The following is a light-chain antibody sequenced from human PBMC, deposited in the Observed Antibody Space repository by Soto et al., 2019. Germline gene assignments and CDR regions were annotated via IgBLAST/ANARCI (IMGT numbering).Light chain of an antibody. J-gene: IGKJ1*01. V-gene: IGKV1-39*01. Sequence: DIQMTQSPSSLSASVVDRVTITCRASQSISSYLNWYQQKPWKAPKLLIYAASSLQSGVPSRFSVSGSGTDFTLTISSLQPEDFATYYCHQSSEATWTCGQGTKVDI. CDR1: QSISSY. CDR2: AAS. CDR3: HQSSEATWT.